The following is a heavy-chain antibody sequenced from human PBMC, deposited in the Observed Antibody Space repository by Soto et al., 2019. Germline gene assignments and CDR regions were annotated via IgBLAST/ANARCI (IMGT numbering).Heavy chain of an antibody. D-gene: IGHD6-19*01. CDR1: GDSISGDGSY. V-gene: IGHV4-39*01. J-gene: IGHJ6*02. CDR2: IYYSGST. CDR3: ARRGLSSGWYIKDYGMDV. Sequence: PSETLSLTCSLSGDSISGDGSYWVWIRQPPGKGLEWIGSIYYSGSTFYNPSLKSRVTISVDTSKNQFSLKLSSVTAADTAVYYCARRGLSSGWYIKDYGMDVWGQGATVTVSS.